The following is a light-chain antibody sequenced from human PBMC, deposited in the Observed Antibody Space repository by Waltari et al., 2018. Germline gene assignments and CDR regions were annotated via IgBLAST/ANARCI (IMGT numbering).Light chain of an antibody. CDR2: DVT. J-gene: IGLJ2*01. CDR1: RSAVGASDY. Sequence: QSALTQPASVSGSPGQSITISCSRARSAVGASDYVSWHQHHPGKAPQVIIYDVTNRPSGVSDRFSASKSANTASLTISRLQPEDEADYYCFSQTLDGLVLFGGGTRLTVL. V-gene: IGLV2-14*03. CDR3: FSQTLDGLVL.